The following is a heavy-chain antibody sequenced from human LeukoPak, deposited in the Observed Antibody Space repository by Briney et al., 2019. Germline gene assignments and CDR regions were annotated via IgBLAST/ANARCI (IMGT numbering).Heavy chain of an antibody. V-gene: IGHV4-59*01. CDR3: ARDLTDAFDI. CDR1: GGSISSYY. Sequence: SETLSLTCTVSGGSISSYYWSWIRQPPGKGLEWIGDIYYSGSTNYNPSLKSRVTISVDTSKNQFSLKLSSVTAADTAVYHCARDLTDAFDIWGQGTMVTVSS. J-gene: IGHJ3*02. CDR2: IYYSGST.